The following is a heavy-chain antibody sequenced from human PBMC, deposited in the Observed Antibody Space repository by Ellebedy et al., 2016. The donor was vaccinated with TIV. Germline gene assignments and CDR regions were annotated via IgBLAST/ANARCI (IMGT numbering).Heavy chain of an antibody. V-gene: IGHV3-15*01. J-gene: IGHJ4*02. CDR2: IKSKTDYATR. CDR1: GFTFSNAW. D-gene: IGHD2-15*01. CDR3: AAGMGRTDFDY. Sequence: GGSLRLSXAASGFTFSNAWMSWVRQAPGKGLEWVGRIKSKTDYATRDYAAPLKGRFSISRDDSKNTVYLQMNSLQSGDTAVYYCAAGMGRTDFDYWGQGTLVTVSS.